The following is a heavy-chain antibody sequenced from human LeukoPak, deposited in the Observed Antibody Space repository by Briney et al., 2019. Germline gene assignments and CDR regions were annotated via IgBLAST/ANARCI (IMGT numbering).Heavy chain of an antibody. CDR1: GYTFTSYG. V-gene: IGHV1-8*02. D-gene: IGHD3-22*01. Sequence: ASVKVSCKASGYTFTSYGISWVRQATGQGLEWMGWMNPNSGNTGYAQKFQGRVTMTRNTSISTAYMELSSLRSEDTAVYYCALDYYDSSGYYSVLEDWGQGTLVTVSS. CDR3: ALDYYDSSGYYSVLED. J-gene: IGHJ4*02. CDR2: MNPNSGNT.